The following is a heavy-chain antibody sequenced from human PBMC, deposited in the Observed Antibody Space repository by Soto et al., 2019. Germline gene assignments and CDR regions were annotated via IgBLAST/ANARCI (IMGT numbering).Heavy chain of an antibody. J-gene: IGHJ5*02. D-gene: IGHD3-3*01. CDR1: GGSISSYY. Sequence: PXATLSLPCTVCGGSISSYYGSWIRQPPGKGLEWIGYIYYSGSTNYNPSLKSRVTISVDTSKNQFSLKLSSVTAADTAVYYCARSANPIRIFGVVIIGNWFDPWGQGTLVTVSS. CDR2: IYYSGST. CDR3: ARSANPIRIFGVVIIGNWFDP. V-gene: IGHV4-59*01.